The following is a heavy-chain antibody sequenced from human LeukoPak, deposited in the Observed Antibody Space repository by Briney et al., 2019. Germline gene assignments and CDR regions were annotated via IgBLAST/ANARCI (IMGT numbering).Heavy chain of an antibody. D-gene: IGHD1-26*01. J-gene: IGHJ4*02. CDR2: ISGSGDNT. Sequence: GGSLRLSCSASGFTFSSCAMNWVRQAPGTGLEWVSSISGSGDNTYYADSVKGRFTISRDNSKTMLYLQMNSLRGEDTALYYCAKDFYSGSYYYFDYWGQGTLVTVSS. V-gene: IGHV3-23*01. CDR1: GFTFSSCA. CDR3: AKDFYSGSYYYFDY.